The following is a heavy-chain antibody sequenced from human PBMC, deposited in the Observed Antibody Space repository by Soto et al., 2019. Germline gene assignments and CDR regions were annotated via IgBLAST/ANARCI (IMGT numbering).Heavy chain of an antibody. Sequence: QLHLQESGPGLVKPSETLSLTCTVSDGSISSRNYYWGWIRQPPGEGLEWIGSIYYSGNTYFNPSLNSRVTLSVDTSKSQFSLKLSSVTAADTAVYYCVRVISSSSSLGLPYYYYGMDVWGQGTAVTVSS. J-gene: IGHJ6*02. CDR1: DGSISSRNYY. V-gene: IGHV4-39*01. D-gene: IGHD6-6*01. CDR2: IYYSGNT. CDR3: VRVISSSSSLGLPYYYYGMDV.